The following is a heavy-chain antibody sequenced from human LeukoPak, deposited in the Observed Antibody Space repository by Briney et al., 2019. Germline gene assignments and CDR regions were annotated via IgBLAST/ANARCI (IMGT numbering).Heavy chain of an antibody. CDR3: ARDGSYDSSGYPQLFDY. CDR1: GGTFSSYA. J-gene: IGHJ4*02. CDR2: IIPIFGTA. Sequence: SVKVSCKASGGTFSSYAISWVRQAPGQGLEWMGGIIPIFGTANYAQKFQGRVTITADESTSTAYMELSSLRSEDTAVYYCARDGSYDSSGYPQLFDYWGQGTLVTVSS. D-gene: IGHD3-22*01. V-gene: IGHV1-69*13.